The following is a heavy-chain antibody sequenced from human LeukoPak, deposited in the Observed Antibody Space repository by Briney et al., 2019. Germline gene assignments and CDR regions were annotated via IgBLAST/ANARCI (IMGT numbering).Heavy chain of an antibody. CDR3: TRDRSIAVADAFDI. CDR1: GFTFGDYA. CDR2: IRSKAYGGTT. V-gene: IGHV3-49*03. D-gene: IGHD6-19*01. Sequence: GGSLRLSCTASGFTFGDYAMSWFRQAPGKGLEWVGFIRSKAYGGTTEYAASVKGRFTISRDDSKSIAYLQMNSLKTEDTAVYYCTRDRSIAVADAFDIWGQGTMVTVSS. J-gene: IGHJ3*02.